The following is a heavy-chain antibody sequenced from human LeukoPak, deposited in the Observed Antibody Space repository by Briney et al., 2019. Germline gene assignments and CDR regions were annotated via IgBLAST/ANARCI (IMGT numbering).Heavy chain of an antibody. V-gene: IGHV3-30-3*02. CDR2: ISYDGSNK. CDR3: AKSSSWTRNLRIDY. Sequence: ISYDGSNKYYADSVKGRFTISRDNSKNTLYLQMNSLRAEDTAVYYCAKSSSWTRNLRIDYWGQGTLVTVSS. D-gene: IGHD6-13*01. J-gene: IGHJ4*02.